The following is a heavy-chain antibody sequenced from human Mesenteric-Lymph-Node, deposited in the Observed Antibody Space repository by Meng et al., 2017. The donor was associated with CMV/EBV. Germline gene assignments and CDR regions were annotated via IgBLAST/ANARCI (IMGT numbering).Heavy chain of an antibody. J-gene: IGHJ6*02. CDR1: GFTFSSYA. CDR3: AKDSSSDFWSAYFSFYPYGLDV. D-gene: IGHD3-3*01. Sequence: GESLKISCAASGFTFSSYAMHWVRQAPGKGLEWVAVISYDGSNKYYADSVKGRFTISRDNSMNTLYLQMNSLSAEDTAVYYCAKDSSSDFWSAYFSFYPYGLDVWGQGTTVTVSS. V-gene: IGHV3-30-3*01. CDR2: ISYDGSNK.